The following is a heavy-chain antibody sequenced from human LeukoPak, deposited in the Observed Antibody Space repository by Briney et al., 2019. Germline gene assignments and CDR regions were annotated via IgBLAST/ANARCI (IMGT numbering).Heavy chain of an antibody. J-gene: IGHJ4*02. D-gene: IGHD3-10*01. Sequence: GGSLRLSCAASGFTFSSYAMSWVRQAPGKGLERVSAISGSGGSTYYADSVKGRFTISRDNSKNTLYLQMNSLRAEDTAVYYCAKGARYYGSGPGLQNLYYFDYWGQGTLVTVSS. CDR1: GFTFSSYA. V-gene: IGHV3-23*01. CDR3: AKGARYYGSGPGLQNLYYFDY. CDR2: ISGSGGST.